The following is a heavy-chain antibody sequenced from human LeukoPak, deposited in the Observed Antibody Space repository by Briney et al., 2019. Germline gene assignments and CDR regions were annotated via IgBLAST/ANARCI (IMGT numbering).Heavy chain of an antibody. D-gene: IGHD1-26*01. CDR2: IIPILGIA. CDR3: ARGRNRGSYTLSY. V-gene: IGHV1-69*02. J-gene: IGHJ4*02. Sequence: GSSVKVSCKASGGTFSSYTISWVRQAPGQGLEWMGRIIPILGIANYAQKFQGRVTITADKSTSTAYTELSSLRSEDTAVYYCARGRNRGSYTLSYWGQGTLVTVSS. CDR1: GGTFSSYT.